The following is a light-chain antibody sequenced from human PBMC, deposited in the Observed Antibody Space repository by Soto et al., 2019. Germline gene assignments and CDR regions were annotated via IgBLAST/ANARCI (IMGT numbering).Light chain of an antibody. CDR1: QSVSNQ. Sequence: EIVFTQSPVTLSFSPGERATLSCRASQSVSNQLAWYQQKPGQAPRLLIYDASRRVTGIPARFSGSGSETDFSLSLSSQEAEDFAVYYCQQRAGSSTFGQGTRLEIK. CDR3: QQRAGSST. J-gene: IGKJ5*01. CDR2: DAS. V-gene: IGKV3-11*01.